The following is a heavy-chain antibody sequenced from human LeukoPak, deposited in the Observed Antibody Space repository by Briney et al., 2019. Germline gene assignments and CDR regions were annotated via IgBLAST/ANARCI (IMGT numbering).Heavy chain of an antibody. CDR3: ARDSDYYGSGSYDY. CDR2: ISPSGDIT. J-gene: IGHJ4*02. V-gene: IGHV3-23*01. CDR1: GFTFSNHG. Sequence: GGSLRLSCAAYGFTFSNHGMDWVRQAPGKGLEWVSGISPSGDITYYADSVKGRFTISRDNAKNTLCLQMNSLRAEDTAVYYCARDSDYYGSGSYDYWGQGTLVTVSS. D-gene: IGHD3-10*01.